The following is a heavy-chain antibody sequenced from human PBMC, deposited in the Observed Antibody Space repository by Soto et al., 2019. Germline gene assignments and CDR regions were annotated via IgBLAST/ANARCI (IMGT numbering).Heavy chain of an antibody. J-gene: IGHJ3*02. CDR3: AGGATSYYWPGHVDAFDI. CDR1: GGSINSGTYY. D-gene: IGHD3-9*01. V-gene: IGHV4-31*03. Sequence: QVQLQESGPGLVKPSQTLSLTCTASGGSINSGTYYWSWIRQHPEKGLEWIGYIDSSGSTYSNPALKSRITVYLDTSKNHTSLKLTSMAAADTAVYYCAGGATSYYWPGHVDAFDIWGPGTRVTVSS. CDR2: IDSSGST.